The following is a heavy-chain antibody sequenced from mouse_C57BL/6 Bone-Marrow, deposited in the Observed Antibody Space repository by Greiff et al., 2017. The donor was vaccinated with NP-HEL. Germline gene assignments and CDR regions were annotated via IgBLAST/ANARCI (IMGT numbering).Heavy chain of an antibody. Sequence: QVQLQQSGAELARPGASVKLSCKASGYTFTSYGISWVKQRTGQGLEWIGEIYTRSGNTYYNEKFKGKATLTADKSYRTAYMELRSVRSEDSAVYVSARNYAWFAYWGQGTLVTVSA. CDR3: ARNYAWFAY. CDR2: IYTRSGNT. D-gene: IGHD1-1*01. CDR1: GYTFTSYG. V-gene: IGHV1-81*01. J-gene: IGHJ3*01.